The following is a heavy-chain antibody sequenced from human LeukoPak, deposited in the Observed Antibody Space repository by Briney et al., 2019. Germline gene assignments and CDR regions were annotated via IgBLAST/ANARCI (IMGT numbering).Heavy chain of an antibody. J-gene: IGHJ4*02. CDR2: ISGSGGST. Sequence: GGSLRLSCAASGLTFSSYAMSWVRQAPGKGLEWVSAISGSGGSTYYADSVKGRFTISRDNSKNTLYLQMNSLRAEDTAVYYCAKSGGSITMIVVVNNFDYWGQGTLVTVSS. CDR1: GLTFSSYA. D-gene: IGHD3-22*01. V-gene: IGHV3-23*01. CDR3: AKSGGSITMIVVVNNFDY.